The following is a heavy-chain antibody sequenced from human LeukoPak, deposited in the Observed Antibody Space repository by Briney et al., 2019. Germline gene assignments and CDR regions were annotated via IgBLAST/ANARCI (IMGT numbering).Heavy chain of an antibody. V-gene: IGHV3-23*01. J-gene: IGHJ5*02. Sequence: GSLRLSCAASGFTFSSYAMSWVRQAPGKGREWVSAISGSGGITYYADSVQGRFTSSRDNSKNTLYLQMNSLRAEDTAVYYCAKDLSIAARRFAPWGQGTLVTVSS. CDR3: AKDLSIAARRFAP. D-gene: IGHD6-6*01. CDR2: ISGSGGIT. CDR1: GFTFSSYA.